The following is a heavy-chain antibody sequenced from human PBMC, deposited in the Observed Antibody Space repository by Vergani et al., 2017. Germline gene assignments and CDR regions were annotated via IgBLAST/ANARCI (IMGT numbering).Heavy chain of an antibody. V-gene: IGHV4-59*01. CDR2: IYYSGST. J-gene: IGHJ5*02. CDR1: GGSISSYY. D-gene: IGHD4-17*01. CDR3: ARALLRRARKSDYVVFDWFDP. Sequence: QVQLQESGPGLVKPSETLSLTCTVSGGSISSYYWSWIRQPPGQGLEWIGYIYYSGSTNYNPSLKSRVTISVDTSKNQFSLKLSSVTAADTSVYYCARALLRRARKSDYVVFDWFDPWGQGNLVNVYS.